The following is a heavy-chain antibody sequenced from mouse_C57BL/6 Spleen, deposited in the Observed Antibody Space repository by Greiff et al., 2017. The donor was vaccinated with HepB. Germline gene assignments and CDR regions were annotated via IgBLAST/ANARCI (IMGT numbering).Heavy chain of an antibody. Sequence: QVQLQQPGAELVKPGASVKLSCKASGYTFTSYWMHWVKQRPGQGLEWIGMIHPNSGSTNYNEKFKSKATLTVDKSSSTAYMQLSSLTSEDSAVYYCASRESDYYAMDYWGQGTSVTVSS. CDR1: GYTFTSYW. CDR3: ASRESDYYAMDY. CDR2: IHPNSGST. V-gene: IGHV1-64*01. J-gene: IGHJ4*01.